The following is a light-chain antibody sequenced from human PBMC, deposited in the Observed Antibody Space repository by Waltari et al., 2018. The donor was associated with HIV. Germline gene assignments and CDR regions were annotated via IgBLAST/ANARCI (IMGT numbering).Light chain of an antibody. CDR3: LLSYSGARYVV. V-gene: IGLV7-46*01. CDR1: TGAVTRGHY. J-gene: IGLJ2*01. CDR2: DTS. Sequence: QAVVTPEPSLTVSPGGPVTLPCGSRTGAVTRGHYPYWFQQKPGQAPRTLIYDTSNKHSWTPARFSGSLLGGKAALTLSGAQPEDEAEYYCLLSYSGARYVVFGGGTKLTVL.